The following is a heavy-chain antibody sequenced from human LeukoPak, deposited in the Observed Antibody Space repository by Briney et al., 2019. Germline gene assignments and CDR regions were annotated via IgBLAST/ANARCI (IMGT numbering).Heavy chain of an antibody. CDR1: GFTFSSYE. CDR2: ISSSGSTI. Sequence: GGSLKLSCAASGFTFSSYEMNWVRQAPGKGLEWVSYISSSGSTIYYADSVKGRFTISRDNAKNSLYLQMNSLRAEDTAVYYCARDQLITTVTHFDYWGQGTLVTVFS. D-gene: IGHD4-17*01. J-gene: IGHJ4*02. V-gene: IGHV3-48*03. CDR3: ARDQLITTVTHFDY.